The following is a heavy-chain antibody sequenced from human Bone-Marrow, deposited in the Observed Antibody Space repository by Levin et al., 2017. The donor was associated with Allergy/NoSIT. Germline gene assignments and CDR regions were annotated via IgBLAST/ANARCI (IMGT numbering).Heavy chain of an antibody. CDR1: GFNFGDYT. V-gene: IGHV3-30-3*01. D-gene: IGHD3-10*02. CDR2: ISYDGTNR. Sequence: LSLTCAASGFNFGDYTMHWVRQAPGKGLEWVAVISYDGTNRDYADSVKGRFTISRDNSKNTLFLQMNSLRVEDTAIFYCARGRDTTAMFVTHWGQGTLVTVSS. CDR3: ARGRDTTAMFVTH. J-gene: IGHJ4*02.